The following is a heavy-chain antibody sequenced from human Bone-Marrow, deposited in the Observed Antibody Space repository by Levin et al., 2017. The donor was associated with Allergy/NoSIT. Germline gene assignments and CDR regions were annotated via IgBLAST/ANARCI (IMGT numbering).Heavy chain of an antibody. D-gene: IGHD4-11*01. CDR1: GFIFGDFG. CDR2: ITWNSAKV. Sequence: GGSLRLSCEASGFIFGDFGMQWVRQSPGKGLEWVASITWNSAKVDYADSVKGRFTVSRDNARNSLFLPLSSLRVCDTAIYYFAKDITGPYSYYFGLDVWGQGTTVTVS. CDR3: AKDITGPYSYYFGLDV. J-gene: IGHJ6*02. V-gene: IGHV3-9*01.